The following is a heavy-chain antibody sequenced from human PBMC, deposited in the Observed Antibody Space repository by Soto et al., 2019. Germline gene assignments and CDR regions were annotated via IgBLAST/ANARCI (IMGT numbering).Heavy chain of an antibody. CDR2: IIPIFGTA. Sequence: QVQLVQSGAEVKKPGPSGKVSGKVSGGTFSRYGISWVRQAPGQGLEWMGGIIPIFGTANYAQKFQGRVTIPADESTSTAYMELSSLRSEDTAVYYCARVTGPRTTGLHDYWGQGTLVTVSS. V-gene: IGHV1-69*12. CDR1: GGTFSRYG. CDR3: ARVTGPRTTGLHDY. J-gene: IGHJ4*02. D-gene: IGHD1-20*01.